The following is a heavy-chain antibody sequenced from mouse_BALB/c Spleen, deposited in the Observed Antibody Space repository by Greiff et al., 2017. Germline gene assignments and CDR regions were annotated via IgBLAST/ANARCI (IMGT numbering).Heavy chain of an antibody. Sequence: EVHLVESGGGLVKPGGSLKLSCAASGFTFSSYTRSWVRQTPEKRLEWVATMSSGGSYTYYPDSVKGRFTISRDNAKKTLYLQMSSLKSEDTAMYYCTRVGFAYWGQGTLVTVSA. CDR2: MSSGGSYT. V-gene: IGHV5-6-4*01. J-gene: IGHJ3*01. CDR1: GFTFSSYT. CDR3: TRVGFAY.